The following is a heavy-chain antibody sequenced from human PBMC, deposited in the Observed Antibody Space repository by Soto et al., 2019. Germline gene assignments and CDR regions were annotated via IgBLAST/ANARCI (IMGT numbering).Heavy chain of an antibody. D-gene: IGHD1-26*01. Sequence: GASVTVSCTASGSTFTSYGISWVRQAPGQGLEWMGWISAYNGNTNYAQKLQGRVTMTTDTSTSTAYMELRSLRSDDTAVYYCAAQGSYFWFDPWGQGTLVTVSS. J-gene: IGHJ5*02. CDR3: AAQGSYFWFDP. CDR1: GSTFTSYG. V-gene: IGHV1-18*01. CDR2: ISAYNGNT.